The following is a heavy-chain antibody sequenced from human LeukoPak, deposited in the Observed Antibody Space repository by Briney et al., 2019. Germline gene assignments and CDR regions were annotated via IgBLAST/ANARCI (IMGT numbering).Heavy chain of an antibody. CDR1: GESSFSNYY. CDR3: SRQVVGNDY. V-gene: IGHV4-34*01. D-gene: IGHD3-22*01. J-gene: IGHJ4*02. CDR2: INHSGYT. Sequence: SETLSLTCAVYGESSFSNYYWSWIHQTPGGALEWIGEINHSGYTNYNPSLKSRVTLSIDTSKNQLSLRLNSVTAADTAVYYCSRQVVGNDYWGQGTLVTVSS.